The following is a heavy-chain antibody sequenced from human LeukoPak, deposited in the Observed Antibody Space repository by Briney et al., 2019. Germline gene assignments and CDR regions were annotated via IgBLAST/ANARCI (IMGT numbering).Heavy chain of an antibody. Sequence: GGSLRLSCAASGFTFSSYGMHWVRQAPGKGREWVAVIWYDGSNKYYADSVKGRFTISRDNSKNTLYLQMNSLRAEDTAVYYCARGGFSDSSGYYFRWGQGTLVTVSS. CDR3: ARGGFSDSSGYYFR. V-gene: IGHV3-33*01. CDR1: GFTFSSYG. CDR2: IWYDGSNK. J-gene: IGHJ4*02. D-gene: IGHD3-22*01.